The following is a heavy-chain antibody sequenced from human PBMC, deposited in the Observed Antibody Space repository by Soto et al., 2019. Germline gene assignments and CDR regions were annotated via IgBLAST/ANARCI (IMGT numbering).Heavy chain of an antibody. CDR1: GYSFTSYW. Sequence: GESLKISCKTSGYSFTSYWIGWVRQLPGKGMEWMGNIYPYDSDTRYSPSFQGQVTISADTSITTAYLQWSGLRASDTAMYFCARHLVGSTRGNFDYWGQGTLVTVSS. CDR3: ARHLVGSTRGNFDY. J-gene: IGHJ4*01. CDR2: IYPYDSDT. V-gene: IGHV5-51*01. D-gene: IGHD2-2*01.